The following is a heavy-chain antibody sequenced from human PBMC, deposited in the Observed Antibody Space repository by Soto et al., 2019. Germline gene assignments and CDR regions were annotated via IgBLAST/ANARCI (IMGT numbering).Heavy chain of an antibody. CDR3: ARAGGDDILTGYGDY. Sequence: ASVKVSCKASGYTFTSYGISWVRQAPGQGLEWMGWISAYNGNTNYAQKLQGRVTMTTDTSTSTAYMELRSLRSDDTAVYYCARAGGDDILTGYGDYWGQGTLVTVSS. J-gene: IGHJ4*02. CDR1: GYTFTSYG. CDR2: ISAYNGNT. V-gene: IGHV1-18*01. D-gene: IGHD3-9*01.